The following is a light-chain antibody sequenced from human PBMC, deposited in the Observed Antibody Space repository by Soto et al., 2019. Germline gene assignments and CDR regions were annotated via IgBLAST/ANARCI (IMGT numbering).Light chain of an antibody. CDR1: QGIKNY. CDR2: GAS. J-gene: IGKJ1*01. CDR3: QQYDNWPWT. Sequence: EIVMTQSPVTLSVSPGERATLSCRASQGIKNYLAWFQQKPGQAPRLLVYGASTRAAGFPARFSGSGSGTDFTLTISSLQSEDFAVYYCQQYDNWPWTFGQGTKVDI. V-gene: IGKV3-15*01.